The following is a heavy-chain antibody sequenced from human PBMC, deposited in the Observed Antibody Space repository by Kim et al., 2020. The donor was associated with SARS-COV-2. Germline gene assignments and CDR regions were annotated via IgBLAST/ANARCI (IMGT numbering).Heavy chain of an antibody. D-gene: IGHD3-16*01. J-gene: IGHJ4*02. CDR1: GYTFTSYG. CDR2: ISAYNGNT. V-gene: IGHV1-18*04. Sequence: ASVKVSCKASGYTFTSYGISWVRQAPGQGLEWMGWISAYNGNTNYAQKLQGRVTMTTDTSTSTAYMELRSLRSDDTAVYYCARDVGFLRIMITFGGVSPYFDYWGQGTLVTVSS. CDR3: ARDVGFLRIMITFGGVSPYFDY.